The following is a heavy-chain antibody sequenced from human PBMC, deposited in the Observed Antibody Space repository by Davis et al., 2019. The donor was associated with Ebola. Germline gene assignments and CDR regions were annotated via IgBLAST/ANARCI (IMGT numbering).Heavy chain of an antibody. D-gene: IGHD6-6*01. J-gene: IGHJ4*02. V-gene: IGHV4-39*07. CDR3: ARNRGGQWGITARLDY. CDR1: GGSISSSSYY. CDR2: IYYSGST. Sequence: SETLSLTCTVSGGSISSSSYYWGWIRQPPGKGLEWIGSIYYSGSTYYNPSLKSRVTISVDTSTNQFSLKLSSVTAADTAVYYCARNRGGQWGITARLDYWGQGTLVTVSS.